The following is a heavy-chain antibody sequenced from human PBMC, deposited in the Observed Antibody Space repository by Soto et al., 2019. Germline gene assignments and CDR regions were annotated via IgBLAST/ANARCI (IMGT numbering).Heavy chain of an antibody. V-gene: IGHV3-48*01. J-gene: IGHJ4*02. CDR2: ISSSSSTI. Sequence: EVQLVESGGGLVQPGGSLRLSCAASGFTFSSYSMNWVRQAPGKGLEWVSYISSSSSTIYYADSVKGRFTISRDNAKNSLYLQMNSLRAEDTAVYYCARGGGTWNDGAFDYWGQGTLVTVSS. CDR1: GFTFSSYS. CDR3: ARGGGTWNDGAFDY. D-gene: IGHD1-1*01.